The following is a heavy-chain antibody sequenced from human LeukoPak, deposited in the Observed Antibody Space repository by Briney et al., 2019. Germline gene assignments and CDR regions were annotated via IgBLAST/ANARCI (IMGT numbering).Heavy chain of an antibody. V-gene: IGHV3-30*02. Sequence: GGSLRLACAASGFTFSSYGMHWVRQAPGKGLEWVAFIRYDGSNKYYADSVKGRITISRDNSKNTLYLQMNSLRAEDTAVYYCARKLHSGSYGYFDLWGRGTLVTVSS. CDR3: ARKLHSGSYGYFDL. CDR1: GFTFSSYG. CDR2: IRYDGSNK. D-gene: IGHD1-26*01. J-gene: IGHJ2*01.